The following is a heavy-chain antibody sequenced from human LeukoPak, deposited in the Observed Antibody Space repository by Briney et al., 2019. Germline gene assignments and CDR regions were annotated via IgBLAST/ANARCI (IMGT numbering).Heavy chain of an antibody. V-gene: IGHV3-74*01. D-gene: IGHD2-21*01. CDR1: GFTFSNYW. CDR3: ARRDCGGDCQGH. Sequence: TGGSLRLSCAASGFTFSNYWMHWVRHAPGKGLVWVARITSDGIDTSYADSVKGRFTISRDNAKNMLYLQMNSLRAEDTAVYYCARRDCGGDCQGHWGQGTLVTVSS. CDR2: ITSDGIDT. J-gene: IGHJ4*02.